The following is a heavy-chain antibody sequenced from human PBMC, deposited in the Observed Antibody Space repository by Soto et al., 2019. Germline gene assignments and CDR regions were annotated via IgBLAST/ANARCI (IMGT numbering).Heavy chain of an antibody. V-gene: IGHV4-34*01. CDR1: GGSFSGYY. CDR3: ARGESSGWFDY. Sequence: SETLSLTCAVYGGSFSGYYWSWIRQPPGKGLEWIGEINHSGSTNYNPSLKSRVTISVDTSKNQFSLKLSSVTAADTAVYYCARGESSGWFDYWGQGTLVTVSS. J-gene: IGHJ4*02. D-gene: IGHD6-19*01. CDR2: INHSGST.